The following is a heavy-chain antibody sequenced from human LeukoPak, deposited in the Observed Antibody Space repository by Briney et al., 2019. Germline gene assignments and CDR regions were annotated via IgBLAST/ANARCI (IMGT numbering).Heavy chain of an antibody. J-gene: IGHJ5*02. Sequence: GGSLRLSCEASGFTFTSHGMSWVRQAPGKGLEWVSAISGSGGSTYYADSVKGRFTISRDNSKNTLYLQMNSLRTEDTAVYYCARGDKQLVFNRNKGGFDPWGQGTLVTVSS. D-gene: IGHD6-13*01. V-gene: IGHV3-23*01. CDR1: GFTFTSHG. CDR3: ARGDKQLVFNRNKGGFDP. CDR2: ISGSGGST.